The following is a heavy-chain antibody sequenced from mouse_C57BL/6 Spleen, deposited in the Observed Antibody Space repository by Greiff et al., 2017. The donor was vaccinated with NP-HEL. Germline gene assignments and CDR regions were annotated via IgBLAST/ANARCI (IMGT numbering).Heavy chain of an antibody. J-gene: IGHJ1*03. Sequence: QVQLKQSGPGLVAPSQSLSITCTVSGFSLTSYAISWVRQPPGKGLEWLGVIWTGGGTNYNSALKSRLSISKDNSKSQVFLKMNSLQTDDTARYYCARTALYYDYDRGYWYFDVWGTGTTVTVSS. D-gene: IGHD2-4*01. V-gene: IGHV2-9-1*01. CDR2: IWTGGGT. CDR1: GFSLTSYA. CDR3: ARTALYYDYDRGYWYFDV.